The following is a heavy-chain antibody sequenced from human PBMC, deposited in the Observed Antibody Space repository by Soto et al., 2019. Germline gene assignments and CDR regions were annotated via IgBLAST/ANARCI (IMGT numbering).Heavy chain of an antibody. CDR1: GGSISSYY. D-gene: IGHD3-22*01. J-gene: IGHJ4*02. V-gene: IGHV4-4*07. CDR2: IYTSGST. Sequence: PSETLSLTCTVSGGSISSYYWSWIRQPAGKGLEWIGRIYTSGSTNYNPSLKSRVTMSVDTSKNQFSLKLSSVTAADTVVYYCAGTEYYYDSSGYYESSLDYWGQGTLVTVSS. CDR3: AGTEYYYDSSGYYESSLDY.